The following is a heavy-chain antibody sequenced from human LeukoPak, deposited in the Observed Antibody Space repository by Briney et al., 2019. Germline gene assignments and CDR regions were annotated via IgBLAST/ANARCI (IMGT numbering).Heavy chain of an antibody. D-gene: IGHD6-6*01. V-gene: IGHV4-34*01. CDR2: INHSGST. CDR1: GGSFSGYY. CDR3: ARRSRMIAARRLDY. Sequence: SETLSLTCAVYGGSFSGYYWSWIRQPPGKGLEWIGEINHSGSTNYNPSLKSRVTISVDTYKNQFSLKLSSVTAADTAVYYCARRSRMIAARRLDYWGQGTLVTVSS. J-gene: IGHJ4*02.